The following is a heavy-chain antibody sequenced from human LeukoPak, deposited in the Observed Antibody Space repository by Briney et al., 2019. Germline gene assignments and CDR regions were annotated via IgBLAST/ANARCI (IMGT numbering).Heavy chain of an antibody. Sequence: SGTLSLTCAVSGGSINNYYWNWIRQPAGKGVEWIGRIYSSGSTNYNPSLKSRVPISVDTSKTQFSLKLSSVTAADTAVYYCARAYSSGWRFAYWGQGTRVTVSS. D-gene: IGHD6-19*01. CDR1: GGSINNYY. CDR2: IYSSGST. V-gene: IGHV4-4*07. J-gene: IGHJ4*02. CDR3: ARAYSSGWRFAY.